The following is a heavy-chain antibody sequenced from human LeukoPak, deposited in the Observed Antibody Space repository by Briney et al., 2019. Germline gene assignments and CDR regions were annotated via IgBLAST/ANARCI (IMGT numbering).Heavy chain of an antibody. D-gene: IGHD2-8*01. CDR2: ITYDGTDK. Sequence: GGSLRLSCAASGFTFSRYGMQWVRQAPGKGLEWVAIITYDGTDKNYADSVKGRFTISRDNSKSTVYLHMNGLRAEDTAVYYCAKDPDCTSGVCYTFFDYWGQGTLVTVSS. CDR3: AKDPDCTSGVCYTFFDY. CDR1: GFTFSRYG. J-gene: IGHJ4*02. V-gene: IGHV3-30*18.